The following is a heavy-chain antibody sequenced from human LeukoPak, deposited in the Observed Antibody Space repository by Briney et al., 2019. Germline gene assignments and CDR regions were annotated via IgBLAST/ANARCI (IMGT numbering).Heavy chain of an antibody. CDR2: ISSSSSTI. CDR1: GFTFSTSW. V-gene: IGHV3-48*04. D-gene: IGHD3-9*01. Sequence: PGGSLRLSCTASGFTFSTSWMNWVRQAPGKGLEWVSYISSSSSTIYYADSVKGRFTISRDNAKNSLYLQMNSLRAEDTAVYYCAREGSPHYDILTGGMFDPWGQGTLVTVSS. J-gene: IGHJ5*02. CDR3: AREGSPHYDILTGGMFDP.